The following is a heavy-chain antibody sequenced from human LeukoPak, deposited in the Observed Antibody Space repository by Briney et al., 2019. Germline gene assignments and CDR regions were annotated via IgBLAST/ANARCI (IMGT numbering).Heavy chain of an antibody. CDR1: GFTFDDYA. V-gene: IGHV3-43*02. J-gene: IGHJ4*02. CDR3: AKDGSSSSPFDY. D-gene: IGHD6-13*01. Sequence: GGSLRLSCAASGFTFDDYAMHWVRQTPGKGLEWVSLISGEGGSTYYADSVKGRFTISRDNSKNSLYLQMNSLRTEDTALYYCAKDGSSSSPFDYWGQGTLVTVSS. CDR2: ISGEGGST.